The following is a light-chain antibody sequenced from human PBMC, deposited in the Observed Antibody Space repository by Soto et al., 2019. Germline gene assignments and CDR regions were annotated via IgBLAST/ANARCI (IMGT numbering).Light chain of an antibody. CDR2: SAS. J-gene: IGKJ4*01. CDR1: QSIYTT. Sequence: EIVMTQSPATLSVSPGERATLSCRASQSIYTTLAWYQQRPGKAPRLLIYSASTRATGVPARFSGSGSGTEFTLTISSLQSEDFAVYYCQQDSKWPLTFGGGTTVEIK. CDR3: QQDSKWPLT. V-gene: IGKV3-15*01.